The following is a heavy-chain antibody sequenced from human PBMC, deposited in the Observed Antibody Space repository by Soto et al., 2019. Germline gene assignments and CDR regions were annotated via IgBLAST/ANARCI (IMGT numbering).Heavy chain of an antibody. J-gene: IGHJ6*03. Sequence: SETLSLTCAVYGGSFSGYYWNCIRQAPGKGLEWIGEIDHSGSTKYNPSLKSRVTISVDTSKNQFSLNVSSVTAADTAVYYCARDLGLRSAGDLYYYYMDVWGKGTTVTVSS. CDR1: GGSFSGYY. CDR2: IDHSGST. V-gene: IGHV4-34*01. CDR3: ARDLGLRSAGDLYYYYMDV. D-gene: IGHD5-12*01.